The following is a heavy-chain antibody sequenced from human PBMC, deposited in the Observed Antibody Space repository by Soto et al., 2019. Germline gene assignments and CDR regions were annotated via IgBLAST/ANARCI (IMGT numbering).Heavy chain of an antibody. J-gene: IGHJ4*02. V-gene: IGHV4-39*01. D-gene: IGHD3-10*01. CDR3: ARLFGKYGSGSSKGY. CDR1: GGSISSSSYY. CDR2: IYYSGST. Sequence: NPSETLSLTCTVSGGSISSSSYYWGWIRQPPGRGLEWIGSIYYSGSTYYNPSLKSRVTISVDTSKNQFSLKLSSVTAADTAVYYCARLFGKYGSGSSKGYWGQGTLVTVSS.